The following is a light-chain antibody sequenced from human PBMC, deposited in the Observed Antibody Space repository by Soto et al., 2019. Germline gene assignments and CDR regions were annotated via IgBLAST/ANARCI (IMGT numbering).Light chain of an antibody. J-gene: IGKJ3*01. CDR3: QQYGSSPPFT. V-gene: IGKV3-20*01. CDR2: GAS. Sequence: IVLTQSPGTLSLTPGERATLSCRASQSVSSSYLAWYQQKPGQAPRLLIYGASSSATGITDRFSGSGSGTDFTLTTSSLEPEDSAVYYCQQYGSSPPFTFGPGTRVDIK. CDR1: QSVSSSY.